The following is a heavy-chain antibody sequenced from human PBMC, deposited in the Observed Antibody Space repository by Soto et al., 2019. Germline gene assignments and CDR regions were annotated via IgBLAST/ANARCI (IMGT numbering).Heavy chain of an antibody. CDR2: VYYTGSP. D-gene: IGHD6-19*01. CDR3: ARSVAVPGAHIDY. CDR1: GGSIGGSY. V-gene: IGHV4-59*01. Sequence: KASETLSLTCSVSGGSIGGSYWSWIRQSPGKGLELLGYVYYTGSPNYSPSLRSRVSISVDTSKNEFSLRLSSVTAADTAVYFCARSVAVPGAHIDYWGQGTQVTDSS. J-gene: IGHJ4*02.